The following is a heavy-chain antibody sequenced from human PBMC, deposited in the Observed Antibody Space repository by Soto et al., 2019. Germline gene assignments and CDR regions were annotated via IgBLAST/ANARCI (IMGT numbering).Heavy chain of an antibody. CDR2: IYYSGST. Sequence: SETLSLTCTVSGGSISSSSYYWGWIRQPPGKGLEWIGYIYYSGSTNYNPSLKSRVTISVDTSKNQFSLKLSSVTAADTAVYYCARSGYSYGTFDPWGQGTLVTVSS. CDR3: ARSGYSYGTFDP. V-gene: IGHV4-61*05. D-gene: IGHD5-18*01. J-gene: IGHJ5*02. CDR1: GGSISSSSYY.